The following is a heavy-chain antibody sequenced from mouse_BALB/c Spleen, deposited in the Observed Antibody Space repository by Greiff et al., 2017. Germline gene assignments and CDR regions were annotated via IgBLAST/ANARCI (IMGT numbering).Heavy chain of an antibody. CDR1: GFTFSSYT. V-gene: IGHV5-6-4*01. CDR2: ISSGGGNT. Sequence: EVQGVESGGGLVKPGGSLKLSCAASGFTFSSYTMSWVRQTPEKRLEWVATISSGGGNTYYPDSVKGRFTISRDNAKNTLYLQMSSLKSEDTAMYYCAREDRYDFDYWGQGTTLTVSS. D-gene: IGHD2-14*01. CDR3: AREDRYDFDY. J-gene: IGHJ2*01.